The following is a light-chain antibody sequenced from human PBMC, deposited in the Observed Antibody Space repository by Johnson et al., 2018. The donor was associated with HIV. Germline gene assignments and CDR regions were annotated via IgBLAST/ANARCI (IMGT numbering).Light chain of an antibody. Sequence: QSILTQPPSVSAAPGQKVTISCSGSSSNIGNNYVSWYQHLPGTAPKLLIYDNNKRPSGIPDRFSGSKSGTSATLGITGLQTGDEADYYCGTWDSSLRVGFFGTWTKVTVL. J-gene: IGLJ1*01. V-gene: IGLV1-51*01. CDR2: DNN. CDR1: SSNIGNNY. CDR3: GTWDSSLRVGF.